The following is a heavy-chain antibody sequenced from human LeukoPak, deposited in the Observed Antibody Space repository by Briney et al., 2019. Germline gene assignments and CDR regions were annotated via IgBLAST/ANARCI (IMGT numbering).Heavy chain of an antibody. CDR2: ISSHGSNK. CDR1: GFTFNSYS. Sequence: PGGSLRLFCAASGFTFNSYSMHCVRQAPGKGLKWVAVISSHGSNKDYADSVKGRFTISRDNSENTLYLQMDSLTTEDTGVYYCAREQGQQWRRFDSWGQGSPDTVSS. V-gene: IGHV3-30*04. J-gene: IGHJ4*02. D-gene: IGHD6-19*01. CDR3: AREQGQQWRRFDS.